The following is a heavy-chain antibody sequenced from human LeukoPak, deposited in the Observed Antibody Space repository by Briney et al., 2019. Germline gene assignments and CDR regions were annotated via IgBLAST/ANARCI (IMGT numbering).Heavy chain of an antibody. J-gene: IGHJ4*02. D-gene: IGHD5-24*01. CDR2: INHSGST. V-gene: IGHV4-34*01. Sequence: SETLSLTCAVYGGSFSGYYWSWIRQPPGKGLEWIGEINHSGSTNYNPSLKSRITISVDTSKNQFSLKLSSVTAADTAVYYCARGVEMATTIFDYWGQGTLVTVSS. CDR3: ARGVEMATTIFDY. CDR1: GGSFSGYY.